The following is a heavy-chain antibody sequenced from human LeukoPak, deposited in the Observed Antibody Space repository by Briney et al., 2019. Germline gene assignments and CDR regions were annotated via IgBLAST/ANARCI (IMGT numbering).Heavy chain of an antibody. J-gene: IGHJ1*01. CDR1: GFTFNRCW. V-gene: IGHV3-7*01. CDR2: INPDGRDT. Sequence: GGSLRLSCVVSGFTFNRCWMNWVRQAPGKGLEWVAHINPDGRDTYYVDSEKGRFTISRDNAQNSMYLQMNSLRVEDTAVYYCTSWGDTTAEYFQRWGQGTLVTVSS. CDR3: TSWGDTTAEYFQR. D-gene: IGHD2-21*02.